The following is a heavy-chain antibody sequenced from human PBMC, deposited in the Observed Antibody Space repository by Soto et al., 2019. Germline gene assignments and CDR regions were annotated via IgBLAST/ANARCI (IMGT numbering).Heavy chain of an antibody. CDR1: GFTFSSYA. CDR3: VKSRRGNNFDSFD. J-gene: IGHJ4*02. V-gene: IGHV3-64D*06. Sequence: PGGSLRLSCSASGFTFSSYAMHWVRQAPGKGLEYVSGVRGNGDPPFYADSVKGRFTISRDNSKNTLYLQMSSLSADDTAVYYCVKSRRGNNFDSFDWGPGALVTVSS. CDR2: VRGNGDPP. D-gene: IGHD5-12*01.